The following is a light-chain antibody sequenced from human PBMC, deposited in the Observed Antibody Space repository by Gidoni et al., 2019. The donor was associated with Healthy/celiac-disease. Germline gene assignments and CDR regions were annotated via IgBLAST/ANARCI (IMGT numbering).Light chain of an antibody. CDR3: QQYNSYPWT. Sequence: IQMTPSPSTLSASVGDRVTITCRARQSISSWLAWYQQKPGKAPKLLIYKASSLESGVPSRFSGSGSGTEFTLTISSLQPDDFANYYCQQYNSYPWTFGQGTKVEIK. J-gene: IGKJ1*01. CDR1: QSISSW. CDR2: KAS. V-gene: IGKV1-5*03.